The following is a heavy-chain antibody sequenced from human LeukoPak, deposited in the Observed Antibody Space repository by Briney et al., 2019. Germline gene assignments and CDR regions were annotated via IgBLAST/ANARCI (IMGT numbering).Heavy chain of an antibody. J-gene: IGHJ5*02. Sequence: SETLSLTCTVSGGSISSYYWSWIRQPPGKGLEWIGYTYYSGSTNYNPSLKSRVTISVDTSKNQFSLKLSSVTAADTAVYYCAGGRQQLVRDWFDPWGQGTLVTVSS. V-gene: IGHV4-59*01. CDR3: AGGRQQLVRDWFDP. CDR1: GGSISSYY. CDR2: TYYSGST. D-gene: IGHD6-13*01.